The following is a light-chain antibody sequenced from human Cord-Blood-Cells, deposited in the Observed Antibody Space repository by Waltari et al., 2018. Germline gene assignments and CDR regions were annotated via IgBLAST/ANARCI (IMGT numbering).Light chain of an antibody. J-gene: IGKJ5*01. CDR1: QSVSSY. V-gene: IGKV3-11*01. CDR3: QQRSNPIT. Sequence: EIVLTQSPATLSSSPGERVTLSCRASQSVSSYLAWYQQKPGQAPRFLIYDASNRATGIPARFSGSGSGTDFTLTISSLETEDFAVYYCQQRSNPITFGQGTRLEIK. CDR2: DAS.